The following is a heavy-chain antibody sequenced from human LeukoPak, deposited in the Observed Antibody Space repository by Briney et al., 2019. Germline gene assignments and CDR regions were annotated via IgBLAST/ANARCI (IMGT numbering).Heavy chain of an antibody. Sequence: GGSLRLSCVVSGFTFSDYWMHWVRQAPGKGLVWVSRINSDGSNTNYAGSVKGRSTISRDNAKNSLYLQMNSLRAEDTALYYCAKEYLNDHYYDSSGALDYWGQGTLVTVSS. CDR1: GFTFSDYW. J-gene: IGHJ4*02. CDR2: INSDGSNT. V-gene: IGHV3-74*01. D-gene: IGHD3-22*01. CDR3: AKEYLNDHYYDSSGALDY.